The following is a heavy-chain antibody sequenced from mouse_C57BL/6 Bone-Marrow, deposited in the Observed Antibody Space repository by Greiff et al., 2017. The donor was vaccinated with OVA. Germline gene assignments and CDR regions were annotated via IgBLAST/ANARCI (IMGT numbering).Heavy chain of an antibody. J-gene: IGHJ1*03. CDR3: TDGNLWYFDV. Sequence: EVKVEESGAELVRPGASVKLSCTASGFNIKDDYMHWVKQRPEQGLEWIGWIDPENGDTEYASKFQGKATITADTSSNTAYLQLSSLTSEDTAVYYCTDGNLWYFDVWGTGTTVTVSS. CDR2: IDPENGDT. CDR1: GFNIKDDY. D-gene: IGHD2-1*01. V-gene: IGHV14-4*01.